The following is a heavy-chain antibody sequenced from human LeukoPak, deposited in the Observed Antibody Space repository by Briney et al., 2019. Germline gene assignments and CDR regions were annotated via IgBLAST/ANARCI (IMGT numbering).Heavy chain of an antibody. CDR2: ISSSSSTI. J-gene: IGHJ4*02. CDR3: AREYYYDSSGYYSFDY. V-gene: IGHV3-48*01. D-gene: IGHD3-22*01. Sequence: GGSLRLSCAASGFTFSSYSMNWVRQAPGKGLEWVSYISSSSSTIYYADSVKGRFTISRDNAKNSLYLQMNSLRAEDTAVYYCAREYYYDSSGYYSFDYWGQGTLVTVSS. CDR1: GFTFSSYS.